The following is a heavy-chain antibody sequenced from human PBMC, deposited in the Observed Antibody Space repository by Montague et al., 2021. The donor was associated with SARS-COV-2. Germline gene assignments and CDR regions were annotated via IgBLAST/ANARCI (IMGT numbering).Heavy chain of an antibody. CDR1: GFPFSSYE. J-gene: IGHJ2*01. Sequence: SLSLSASGFPFSSYEMNWVRQAPGKGLEWVSYISSSGSTIYYADSVKGRFTISRDNAKNSLYLQMNSLRAEDTAVYYCAREGDSYYYGSGSYSNWYFDIWGRGTMVTVSS. CDR3: AREGDSYYYGSGSYSNWYFDI. D-gene: IGHD3-10*01. V-gene: IGHV3-48*03. CDR2: ISSSGSTI.